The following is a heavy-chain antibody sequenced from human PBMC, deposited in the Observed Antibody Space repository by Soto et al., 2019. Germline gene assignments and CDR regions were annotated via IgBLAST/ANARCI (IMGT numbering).Heavy chain of an antibody. Sequence: QVQLVQSGAEVKKPGASVKVSCKASGYTFTSYGISWVRQAPGQGLEWMGWISAYNGNTNYAQKLQGRVTMTTDTSTSTAYMELRSLRSDDTAVYYCARDLLLWFGELLGNDAFDIWGQGTMVIVSS. J-gene: IGHJ3*02. CDR3: ARDLLLWFGELLGNDAFDI. V-gene: IGHV1-18*01. D-gene: IGHD3-10*01. CDR1: GYTFTSYG. CDR2: ISAYNGNT.